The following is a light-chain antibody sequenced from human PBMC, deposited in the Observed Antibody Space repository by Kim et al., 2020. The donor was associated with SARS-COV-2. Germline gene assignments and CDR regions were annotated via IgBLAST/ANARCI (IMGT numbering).Light chain of an antibody. Sequence: SYELTQPPSVSVSPGQTASITCSGDKLGNKFASWYQQRPGQSPVLVIYQDNKRPSGIPERFSGSNSGNTAALPISGTQAIDAADYYCHALYGNTGVFGG. V-gene: IGLV3-1*01. CDR3: HALYGNTGV. J-gene: IGLJ3*02. CDR1: KLGNKF. CDR2: QDN.